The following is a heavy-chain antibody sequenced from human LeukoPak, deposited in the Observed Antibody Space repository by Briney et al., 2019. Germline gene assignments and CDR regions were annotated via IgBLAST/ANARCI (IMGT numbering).Heavy chain of an antibody. CDR3: ARYEVGAFDI. CDR2: LSSGNTM. Sequence: SCKASGYTFTGYYMHWVRQAPGKGLEWVSYLSSGNTMYYADSVKGRFTISRDNAKNSLFLQMISLRDEDTAVYYCARYEVGAFDIWGQGTMVTVSS. CDR1: GYTFTGYY. V-gene: IGHV3-69-1*01. J-gene: IGHJ3*02. D-gene: IGHD1-26*01.